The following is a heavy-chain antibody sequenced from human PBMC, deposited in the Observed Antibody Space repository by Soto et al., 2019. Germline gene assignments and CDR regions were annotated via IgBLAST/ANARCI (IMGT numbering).Heavy chain of an antibody. J-gene: IGHJ6*03. CDR3: ANALGSGSYLDYYYYYMDV. CDR1: GGSISSSSCY. CDR2: IYYSGST. V-gene: IGHV4-39*01. Sequence: PSETQSLTSTVSGGSISSSSCYWGWIRQPPGKGLEWIGSIYYSGSTYYNPSLKSRVTISVDTSKNQFSLKLSSVTAADTAVYYCANALGSGSYLDYYYYYMDVWGKGTTVTVSS. D-gene: IGHD3-10*01.